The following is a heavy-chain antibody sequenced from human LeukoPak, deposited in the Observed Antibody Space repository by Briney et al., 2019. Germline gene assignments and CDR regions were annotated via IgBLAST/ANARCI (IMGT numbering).Heavy chain of an antibody. CDR1: GFTFSSYA. CDR2: ISGSGGSS. Sequence: PGGSLRLSCAASGFTFSSYAMSWVRQAPGKGLEWVSAISGSGGSSYYADSVKGRFTISRDNSKNTLYLQMNSLRAEDTAVYYCARDQGSSSWPFDYWGQGTLVTVSS. V-gene: IGHV3-23*01. D-gene: IGHD6-13*01. J-gene: IGHJ4*02. CDR3: ARDQGSSSWPFDY.